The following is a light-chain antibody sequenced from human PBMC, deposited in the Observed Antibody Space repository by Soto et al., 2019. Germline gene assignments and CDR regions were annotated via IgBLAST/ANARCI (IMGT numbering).Light chain of an antibody. Sequence: SYELTQPPSVSVAPGQTARITCGGNNIGIKAVHWYQQQPGQAPVLVVHDDGDRPSGIPERFSGSNSENTATLTISGLQAEDEADYYCAAWDDSLSVVFGGGTKLTVL. CDR2: DDG. CDR1: NIGIKA. CDR3: AAWDDSLSVV. V-gene: IGLV3-21*02. J-gene: IGLJ2*01.